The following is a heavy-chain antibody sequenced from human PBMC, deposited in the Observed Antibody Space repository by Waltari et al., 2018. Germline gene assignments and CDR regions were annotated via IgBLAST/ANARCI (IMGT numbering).Heavy chain of an antibody. CDR3: ARISGLDYATPM. J-gene: IGHJ3*01. CDR1: GGAVGVYY. Sequence: QVQLQKWGAGLLKPSETLSLTCGVRGGAVGVYYWRWIRQAPGKGLEWIGEINHAGNIHYNPSFKSRVTMSIDTARNQFSLEVKSVIAADTAVYFCARISGLDYATPMWGLGTVVTVSS. V-gene: IGHV4-34*01. CDR2: INHAGNI. D-gene: IGHD5-12*01.